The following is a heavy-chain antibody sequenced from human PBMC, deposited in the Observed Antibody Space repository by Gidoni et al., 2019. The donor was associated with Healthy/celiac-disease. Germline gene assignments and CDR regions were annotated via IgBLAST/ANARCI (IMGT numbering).Heavy chain of an antibody. J-gene: IGHJ6*02. Sequence: EVQLLESGGVLVQPGGSLTLSCAASVFTFSRYAMSWVRRTPGKGLAWVSAISGRGGSKYYADPVKGRFTIARDNSKNTLYLQMNSLRAEDTAVYYCAKSFYGSGSGGGDYYYGMDVWGQGTTVTVSS. CDR2: ISGRGGSK. V-gene: IGHV3-23*01. D-gene: IGHD3-10*01. CDR3: AKSFYGSGSGGGDYYYGMDV. CDR1: VFTFSRYA.